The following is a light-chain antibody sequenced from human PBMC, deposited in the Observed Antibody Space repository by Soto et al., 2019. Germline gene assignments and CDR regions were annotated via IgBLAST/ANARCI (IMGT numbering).Light chain of an antibody. V-gene: IGKV3-11*01. Sequence: EIVLTQSPATLSLSPGERATLSCRASQSIRSYLAWYQQKPGQAPRLLIYDASNRATGIPARFSGSGSGTVFTLTISSLEPEDFAVYYCQQRSSWITFGQGTRLEIK. CDR3: QQRSSWIT. CDR1: QSIRSY. CDR2: DAS. J-gene: IGKJ5*01.